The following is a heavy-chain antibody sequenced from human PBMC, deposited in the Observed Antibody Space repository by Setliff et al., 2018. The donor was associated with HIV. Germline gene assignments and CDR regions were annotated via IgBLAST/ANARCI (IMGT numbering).Heavy chain of an antibody. CDR3: ARAGSGSPLILFDY. D-gene: IGHD1-26*01. V-gene: IGHV1-46*01. CDR2: INPSGGSI. CDR1: GYIFTSYY. J-gene: IGHJ4*02. Sequence: GASVKVSCKASGYIFTSYYIHWVRQAPGQGLEWMGIINPSGGSISYAQKFQGRVTMTRDTSASTVFVELNSVRSEDTAVYYCARAGSGSPLILFDYWGQGTRVTVSS.